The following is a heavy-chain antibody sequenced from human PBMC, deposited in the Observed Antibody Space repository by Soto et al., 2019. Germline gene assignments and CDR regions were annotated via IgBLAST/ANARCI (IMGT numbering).Heavy chain of an antibody. CDR3: ARLYSGSYPTHLNWFDP. V-gene: IGHV1-69*13. D-gene: IGHD1-26*01. J-gene: IGHJ5*02. CDR1: GGTFSSYA. Sequence: GASVKVSCTDCGGTFSSYAISWVRQAPEQGLEWMGGIIPIFGTANYAQKFQGRVTITADESTSTAYMELSSLRSEDTAVYYCARLYSGSYPTHLNWFDPWGQGTLVTVSS. CDR2: IIPIFGTA.